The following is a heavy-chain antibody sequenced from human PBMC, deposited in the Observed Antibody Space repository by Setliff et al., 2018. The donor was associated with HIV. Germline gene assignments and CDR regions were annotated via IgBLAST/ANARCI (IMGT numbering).Heavy chain of an antibody. J-gene: IGHJ4*02. CDR3: VRGGPDYYDDPYFDS. CDR1: GTSLSSHY. CDR2: IYSTGST. D-gene: IGHD3-22*01. Sequence: SETLSLPCTVSGTSLSSHYWSWIRQSPGKELEWIGYIYSTGSTNYNPSLKSRVTMSVDTSKIQFSLKLNSLTAADTAVYFCVRGGPDYYDDPYFDSWGQGTLVTVSS. V-gene: IGHV4-59*08.